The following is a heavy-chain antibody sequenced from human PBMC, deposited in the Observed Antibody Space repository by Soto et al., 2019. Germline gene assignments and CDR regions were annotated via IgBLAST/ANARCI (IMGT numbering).Heavy chain of an antibody. CDR1: GDSVSSNSAA. J-gene: IGHJ6*02. Sequence: SQTLSLTCAISGDSVSSNSAAWSWIRQSPSRGLEWLGRTFYRSKWYNDYAVSVKGRITINPDTSKNQFSLQLNSVTPEDTAVYYCARGLWGCCGNGRYPLVDWGQGTTVTVSS. CDR3: ARGLWGCCGNGRYPLVD. V-gene: IGHV6-1*01. CDR2: TFYRSKWYN. D-gene: IGHD2-15*01.